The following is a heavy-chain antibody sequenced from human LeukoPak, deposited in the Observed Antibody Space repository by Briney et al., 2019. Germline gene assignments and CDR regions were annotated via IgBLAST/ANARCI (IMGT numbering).Heavy chain of an antibody. V-gene: IGHV4-59*01. J-gene: IGHJ3*02. D-gene: IGHD6-6*01. CDR1: GGSISSYY. Sequence: PSETLSLTCTVSGGSISSYYWSWIRQPPGKGLEWIGYIYYSGSTNYNPSLKSRVTISVDPSKNQFSLKLSSVTAADTAVYYCARCSSSDYDAFDIWGQGTMVTVSS. CDR3: ARCSSSDYDAFDI. CDR2: IYYSGST.